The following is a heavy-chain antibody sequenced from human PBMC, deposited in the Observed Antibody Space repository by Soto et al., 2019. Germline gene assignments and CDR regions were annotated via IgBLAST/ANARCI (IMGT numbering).Heavy chain of an antibody. CDR2: VYHTGDT. D-gene: IGHD2-21*02. J-gene: IGHJ5*02. CDR3: AREIVTAGGNNYFDP. Sequence: LRETLSLTCGVSGGTVASSHWLSLVLQSPGRGLEWIGNVYHTGDTNFNPSLQSRVTFSVDKSNNQFSLRLTSVTAADTAVYFCAREIVTAGGNNYFDPWGPGTLVTVSS. V-gene: IGHV4-4*02. CDR1: GGTVASSHW.